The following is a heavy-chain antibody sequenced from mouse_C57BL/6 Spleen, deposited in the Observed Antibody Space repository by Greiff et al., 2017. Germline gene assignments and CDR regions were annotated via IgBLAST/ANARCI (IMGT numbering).Heavy chain of an antibody. Sequence: VQLQQSGAELVKPGASVKISCKASGYAFSSYWMNWVKQRPGKGLEWIGKIYPGDGDTNYNGKFKGKATLTADKASSTAYMQLSSLTSEDSAVYFCVYGSSSADTKDYWGQGTTVTVSS. CDR1: GYAFSSYW. CDR2: IYPGDGDT. V-gene: IGHV1-80*01. CDR3: VYGSSSADTKDY. J-gene: IGHJ4*01. D-gene: IGHD1-1*01.